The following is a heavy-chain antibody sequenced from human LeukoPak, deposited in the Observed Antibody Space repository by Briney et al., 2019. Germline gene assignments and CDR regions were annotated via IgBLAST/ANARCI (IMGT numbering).Heavy chain of an antibody. J-gene: IGHJ5*02. CDR3: ARGRGLFDP. Sequence: GGSLRLSCAASGFTFSSYWMSRVRQAPGKGLEWVANIKYDGSDKYYVDSVKGRFTISRDNAKNTLYLQMNSLRAEDTAVYYCARGRGLFDPWGQGTLVTVSS. CDR2: IKYDGSDK. CDR1: GFTFSSYW. V-gene: IGHV3-7*01. D-gene: IGHD3-10*01.